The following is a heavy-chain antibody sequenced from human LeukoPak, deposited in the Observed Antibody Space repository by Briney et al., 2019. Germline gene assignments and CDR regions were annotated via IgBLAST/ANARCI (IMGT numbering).Heavy chain of an antibody. CDR2: IIPIFGTA. Sequence: SVKVSCKASGGTFSSYAISWVRQAPGQGLEWMGGIIPIFGTANYAQKFQGSVTITADKSTSTAYMELSSLRSEDTAVYYCARVRDYGDYVERGWFDPWGQGTLVTVSS. D-gene: IGHD4-17*01. J-gene: IGHJ5*02. CDR1: GGTFSSYA. CDR3: ARVRDYGDYVERGWFDP. V-gene: IGHV1-69*06.